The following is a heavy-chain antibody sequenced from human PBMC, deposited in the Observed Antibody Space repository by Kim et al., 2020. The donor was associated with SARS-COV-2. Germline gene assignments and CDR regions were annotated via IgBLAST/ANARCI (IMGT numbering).Heavy chain of an antibody. CDR2: IRQDGREK. D-gene: IGHD2-2*01. Sequence: GGSLRLSCAASGFTFNTYWMSWVRQAPGKGLEWVANIRQDGREKYYVDSVKGRFTISRDNAKNSLYLQMNSLRAEDTAVYYCVRGGGYCSSTSCYQVYDYWGRGTLVTVSS. J-gene: IGHJ4*02. CDR1: GFTFNTYW. V-gene: IGHV3-7*01. CDR3: VRGGGYCSSTSCYQVYDY.